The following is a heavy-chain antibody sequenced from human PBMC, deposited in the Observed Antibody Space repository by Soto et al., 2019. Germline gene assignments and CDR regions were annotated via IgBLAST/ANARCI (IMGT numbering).Heavy chain of an antibody. J-gene: IGHJ4*02. CDR1: GFTFDNYW. CDR3: TRDRGWQTFDY. D-gene: IGHD3-10*01. V-gene: IGHV3-7*03. CDR2: IRVDGSEV. Sequence: EVQLAESGGGLVQPGGSLGLSCVASGFTFDNYWMTWVRQPPGKELERVANIRVDGSEVYYMDSVKGRFIISRDNAKNSVYLQMNSLRVEDTAVYYCTRDRGWQTFDYWGQGTPVTVSS.